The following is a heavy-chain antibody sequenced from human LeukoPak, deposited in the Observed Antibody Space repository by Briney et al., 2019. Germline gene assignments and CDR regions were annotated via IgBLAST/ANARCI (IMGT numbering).Heavy chain of an antibody. CDR2: ISNNGGSS. J-gene: IGHJ4*02. V-gene: IGHV3-64*04. Sequence: GGSLRLSCSASGFTFSAYAMYWVRQAPGKGLEYVSGISNNGGSSFYADSVKGRFTISRDNAKNSVFLQMNSLRAEDTAVYYCARDTSTVTNREFDYWGQGTLVTVSS. D-gene: IGHD4-17*01. CDR3: ARDTSTVTNREFDY. CDR1: GFTFSAYA.